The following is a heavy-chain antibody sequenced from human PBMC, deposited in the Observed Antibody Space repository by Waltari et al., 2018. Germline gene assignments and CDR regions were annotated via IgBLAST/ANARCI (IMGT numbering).Heavy chain of an antibody. CDR3: ARDRRYSYYFDY. V-gene: IGHV4-59*12. Sequence: QVQLQESGPGLVKPSATLSLTCTVSGGSISSYYWSWIRQPPGKGLEWIGYIYYSGSTNYNPSLKSRVTISVDTSKNQFSLKLSSVTAADTAVYYCARDRRYSYYFDYWGQGTLVTVSS. J-gene: IGHJ4*02. CDR2: IYYSGST. CDR1: GGSISSYY. D-gene: IGHD5-18*01.